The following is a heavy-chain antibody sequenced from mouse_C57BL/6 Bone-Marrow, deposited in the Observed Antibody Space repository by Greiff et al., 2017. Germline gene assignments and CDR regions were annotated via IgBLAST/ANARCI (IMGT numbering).Heavy chain of an antibody. Sequence: QVQLQQPGAELVKPGASVKMSCKASGYTFTSYWITWVKQRPGQGLEWIGDIYPGSGSTNYNEKFKSKATLTVDTSSSTAYMQLSSLTSEDSAVYYWSREGVCGYYYYYAIDYWGQGTSVTVSS. J-gene: IGHJ4*01. CDR1: GYTFTSYW. CDR2: IYPGSGST. D-gene: IGHD2-3*01. V-gene: IGHV1-55*01. CDR3: SREGVCGYYYYYAIDY.